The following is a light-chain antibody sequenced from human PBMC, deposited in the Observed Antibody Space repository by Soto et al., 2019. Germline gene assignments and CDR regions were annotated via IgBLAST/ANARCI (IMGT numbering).Light chain of an antibody. Sequence: EILLTQSPATLSLSPGERATLSCRASQGVSTYLAWYQQKPGQAPRLLIYDASTRATGIPARFSGSGSGTDFTLTISSLEPEDFAVYYCQQRSTWPLTFXGGTKVDIK. CDR3: QQRSTWPLT. CDR1: QGVSTY. J-gene: IGKJ4*01. CDR2: DAS. V-gene: IGKV3-11*01.